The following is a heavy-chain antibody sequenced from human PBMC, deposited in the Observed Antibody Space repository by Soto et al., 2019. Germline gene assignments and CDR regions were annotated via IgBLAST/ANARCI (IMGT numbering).Heavy chain of an antibody. CDR3: AKDWAAAGTKDYYYYYGMDV. CDR2: ISYDGSNK. J-gene: IGHJ6*02. D-gene: IGHD6-13*01. V-gene: IGHV3-30*18. CDR1: GFTFSSYG. Sequence: PGGSLRLSCAASGFTFSSYGMHWVRQAPGKGLEWVAVISYDGSNKYYADSVKGRFTISRDNSKNTLYLQMNSLRAEDTAVYYCAKDWAAAGTKDYYYYYGMDVWGQGTTVTVSS.